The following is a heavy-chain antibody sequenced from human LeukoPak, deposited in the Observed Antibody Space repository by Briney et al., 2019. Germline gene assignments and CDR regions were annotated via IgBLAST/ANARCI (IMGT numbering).Heavy chain of an antibody. D-gene: IGHD6-6*01. J-gene: IGHJ6*03. CDR3: ARGGYSSSSGYYYYMDV. CDR2: VYYSGNT. V-gene: IGHV4-39*07. CDR1: GGSISSSNYY. Sequence: PSETLSLTCTVSGGSISSSNYYWGWIRQPPGKGLECIGSVYYSGNTNYNPSLKSRVTISVDTSKNQFSLKLSSVTAADTAVYYCARGGYSSSSGYYYYMDVWGKGTTVTVSS.